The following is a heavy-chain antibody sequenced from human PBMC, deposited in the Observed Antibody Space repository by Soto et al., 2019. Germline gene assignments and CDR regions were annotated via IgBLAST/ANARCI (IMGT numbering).Heavy chain of an antibody. Sequence: GGSLRLSWAASGFTFSSYAMHWFRQAPGKGLEWVAVISYDGSNKYYADSVKGRFTISRDNSKNTLYLQMNSLRAEDTAVYYCARDLGAARPGPFDYWGQGTLVTVSS. CDR2: ISYDGSNK. CDR1: GFTFSSYA. J-gene: IGHJ4*02. V-gene: IGHV3-30-3*01. CDR3: ARDLGAARPGPFDY. D-gene: IGHD6-6*01.